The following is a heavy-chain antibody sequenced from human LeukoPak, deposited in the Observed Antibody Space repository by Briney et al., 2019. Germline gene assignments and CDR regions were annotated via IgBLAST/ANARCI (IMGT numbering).Heavy chain of an antibody. CDR3: ARDSGSGNNDY. D-gene: IGHD1-26*01. CDR1: GYTFTSYA. V-gene: IGHV1-3*01. J-gene: IGHJ4*02. Sequence: ASVNVSCKASGYTFTSYAIHWVRQAPGQRLEWMGWISAGNGNTKYSQNFQGRVTFISNTSATTAFMELSSLGSEDAAVYYCARDSGSGNNDYWGQGTLVTVSS. CDR2: ISAGNGNT.